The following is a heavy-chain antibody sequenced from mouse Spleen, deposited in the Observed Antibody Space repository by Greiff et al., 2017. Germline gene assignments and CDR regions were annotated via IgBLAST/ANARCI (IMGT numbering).Heavy chain of an antibody. Sequence: QVQLKQPGAELVKPGASVKLSCKASGYTFTSYWMHWVKQRPGRGLEWIGRIDPNSGGTKYNEKFKSKATLTVDKPSSTAYMQLSSLTSEDSAVYYCARGALITTMVRYYAMDYWGQGTSVTVSS. CDR1: GYTFTSYW. J-gene: IGHJ4*01. D-gene: IGHD1-2*01. CDR2: IDPNSGGT. CDR3: ARGALITTMVRYYAMDY. V-gene: IGHV1-72*01.